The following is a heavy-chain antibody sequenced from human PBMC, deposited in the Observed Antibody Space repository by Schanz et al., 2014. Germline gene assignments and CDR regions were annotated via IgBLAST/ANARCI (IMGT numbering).Heavy chain of an antibody. V-gene: IGHV1-18*01. J-gene: IGHJ1*01. CDR2: ISDYNADT. CDR3: AGATYSSSWYGGSEYFQH. Sequence: QVQLVQSGGEVKKPGASVKVSCKASGYTFTFTTYGISWVRQAPGQGPEWMGWISDYNADTKYAQKVQGRVTMTTDTSTSTAYMELRSLRSDDTAVYYCAGATYSSSWYGGSEYFQHWGQGTLVTVSS. D-gene: IGHD6-13*01. CDR1: GYTFTFTTYG.